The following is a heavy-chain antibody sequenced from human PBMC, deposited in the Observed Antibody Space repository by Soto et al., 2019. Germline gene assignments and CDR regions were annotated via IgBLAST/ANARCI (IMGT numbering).Heavy chain of an antibody. Sequence: SETLSLTCTVSGGSISSYYWSWIRQPPGKGLEWIGYIYYSGSTNYNPSLKSRVTISVDTSKNQFSLKLSSVTAADTAVYYCARDRIAAAWGQGTLVTSPQ. CDR3: ARDRIAAA. CDR1: GGSISSYY. D-gene: IGHD6-13*01. V-gene: IGHV4-59*01. CDR2: IYYSGST. J-gene: IGHJ5*02.